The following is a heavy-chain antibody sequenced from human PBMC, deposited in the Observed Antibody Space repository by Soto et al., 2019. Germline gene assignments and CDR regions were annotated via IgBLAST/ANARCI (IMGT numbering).Heavy chain of an antibody. J-gene: IGHJ4*02. Sequence: PGGSLRLSCAASGFTFSSYAMNWVRQAPGKGLEWVSGISGSGGSTYYADSVKGRFTISRDNSKNTLYLQMSSLRAEDTAVYYCAKGWDDSSGYYYRYWGQGTLVTVSS. V-gene: IGHV3-23*01. CDR2: ISGSGGST. D-gene: IGHD3-22*01. CDR1: GFTFSSYA. CDR3: AKGWDDSSGYYYRY.